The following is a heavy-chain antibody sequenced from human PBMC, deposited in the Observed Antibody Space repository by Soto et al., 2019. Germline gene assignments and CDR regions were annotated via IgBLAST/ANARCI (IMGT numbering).Heavy chain of an antibody. D-gene: IGHD5-12*01. CDR3: AREGVAPYYYSVMDV. CDR2: IYPGDA. J-gene: IGHJ6*02. V-gene: IGHV1-46*01. CDR1: GYNFTSHY. Sequence: ASVKVSCKAIGYNFTSHYMHWVRQAPGQGLEWMGTIYPGDANYAQTFQGRVTMTTDTSTSTVHQEVRSLRSDDTAVYYCAREGVAPYYYSVMDVWGQGTPVTVSS.